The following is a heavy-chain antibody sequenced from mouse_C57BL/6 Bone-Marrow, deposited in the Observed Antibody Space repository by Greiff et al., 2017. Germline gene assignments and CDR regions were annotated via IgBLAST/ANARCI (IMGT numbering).Heavy chain of an antibody. CDR1: GFNIKNTY. J-gene: IGHJ1*03. CDR2: LDPANGNT. D-gene: IGHD1-1*01. CDR3: ARPYYYGSSWGFDV. V-gene: IGHV14-3*01. Sequence: VQLQQSVAELVRPGASVKLSCTASGFNIKNTYMHWVKQRPEQGLEWIGRLDPANGNTTYAPKFQGKATITADTSSNTAYLQLSSLTSEDTAIYDCARPYYYGSSWGFDVWGTGTTVTVSS.